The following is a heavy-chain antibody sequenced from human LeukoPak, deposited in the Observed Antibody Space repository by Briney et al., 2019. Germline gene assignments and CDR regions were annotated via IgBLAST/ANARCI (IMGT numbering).Heavy chain of an antibody. CDR1: GFTFSSYA. CDR2: ISGSGGST. D-gene: IGHD3-10*01. CDR3: AKGGITMVRGVITSAHFDY. J-gene: IGHJ4*02. V-gene: IGHV3-23*01. Sequence: GGSLRLSCAASGFTFSSYAMSWVRQAPGKGLEWVSAISGSGGSTYYADSVKGRFTISRDDSKNTLYLQMNSLRAEDTAVYYCAKGGITMVRGVITSAHFDYWGQGTLVTVST.